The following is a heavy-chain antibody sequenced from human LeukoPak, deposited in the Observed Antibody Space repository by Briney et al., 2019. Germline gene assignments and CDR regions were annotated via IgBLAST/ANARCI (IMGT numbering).Heavy chain of an antibody. J-gene: IGHJ1*01. Sequence: PGGSLRLSCAASGFTFSSFWMHWVRQAPGKGLVWVSRIKSDGSTHYADSVKGRFTISRDNAKNTVSLQMNSLRVEDTGVYYCARAPSEIGGYYPEYFRHWGQGTLVTVSS. CDR1: GFTFSSFW. CDR2: IKSDGST. D-gene: IGHD3-22*01. V-gene: IGHV3-74*01. CDR3: ARAPSEIGGYYPEYFRH.